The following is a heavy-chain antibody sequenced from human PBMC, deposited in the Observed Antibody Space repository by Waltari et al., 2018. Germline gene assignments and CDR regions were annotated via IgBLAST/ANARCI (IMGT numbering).Heavy chain of an antibody. CDR1: GFSISSAYY. CDR2: IFYTGST. Sequence: VQLQESGPGLVKPSETLSLTCTVSGFSISSAYYWGWIRQPPGKGLEWIWSIFYTGSTSYNPSFKGRVAMSIDTSKNQFSLKLSSVTAADTAVYYCARDTSSSAGVDYWGQGTLVTVSS. CDR3: ARDTSSSAGVDY. J-gene: IGHJ4*02. V-gene: IGHV4-38-2*02. D-gene: IGHD6-6*01.